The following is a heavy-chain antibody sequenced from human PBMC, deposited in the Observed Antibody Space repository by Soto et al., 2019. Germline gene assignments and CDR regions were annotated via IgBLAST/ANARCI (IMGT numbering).Heavy chain of an antibody. CDR1: GGSFSGYY. Sequence: SETLSHTCAVYGGSFSGYYWSWIRQPPGKGLEWIGEINHSGSNNYNPSLKSRVTISVDTSKNQFSLKLSSVTAADTAVYYCARGVITEPYYYMDVWGKGTTVTVSS. V-gene: IGHV4-34*01. D-gene: IGHD4-4*01. CDR3: ARGVITEPYYYMDV. CDR2: INHSGSN. J-gene: IGHJ6*03.